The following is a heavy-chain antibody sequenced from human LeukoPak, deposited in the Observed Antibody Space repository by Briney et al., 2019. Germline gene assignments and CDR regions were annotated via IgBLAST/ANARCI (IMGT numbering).Heavy chain of an antibody. J-gene: IGHJ3*02. Sequence: ASVKVSCKASEYTFTGYYLHWVRQAPGQGLEWMGIIDPSAGSTTYAQKFQGRVTMTRDTSTSTVYMDLSSLRSEDAAVYYCARDAYYNYGAFGIWGQGTMVTVSS. D-gene: IGHD5-24*01. CDR3: ARDAYYNYGAFGI. V-gene: IGHV1-46*01. CDR1: EYTFTGYY. CDR2: IDPSAGST.